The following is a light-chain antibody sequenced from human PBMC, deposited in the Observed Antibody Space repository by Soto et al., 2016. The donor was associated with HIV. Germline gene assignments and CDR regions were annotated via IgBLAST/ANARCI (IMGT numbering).Light chain of an antibody. CDR2: DDS. V-gene: IGLV3-21*03. CDR3: QVWDGGSDHPV. J-gene: IGLJ3*02. Sequence: SYVLTQAPSVSVAPGKTARISCGGINIGSKSVQWYQQQPGQAPVLVVYDDSDRPSGIPERFSGSNSGNTATLTISRVEAGDEADYYCQVWDGGSDHPVFGGTDQ. CDR1: NIGSKS.